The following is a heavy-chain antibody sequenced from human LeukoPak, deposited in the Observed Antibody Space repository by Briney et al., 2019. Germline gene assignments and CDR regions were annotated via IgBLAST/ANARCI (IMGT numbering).Heavy chain of an antibody. CDR1: SGSISGYY. CDR3: ARGASDYDILTGYIPAPFDY. CDR2: ILYGGNT. V-gene: IGHV4-59*01. D-gene: IGHD3-9*01. Sequence: SETLSFTCTVSSGSISGYYWSWIRQPPGKGLECIGYILYGGNTNYNPSLKSRVTISVDTSKNQFSLKLNSVTAADTAVYYCARGASDYDILTGYIPAPFDYWGQGTLVTVSS. J-gene: IGHJ4*02.